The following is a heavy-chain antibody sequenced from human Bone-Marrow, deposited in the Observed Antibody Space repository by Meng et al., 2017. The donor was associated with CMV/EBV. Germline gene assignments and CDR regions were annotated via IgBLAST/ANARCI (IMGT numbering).Heavy chain of an antibody. J-gene: IGHJ6*02. CDR2: IKQDGSEK. V-gene: IGHV3-7*01. D-gene: IGHD5-12*01. CDR1: GFTFSSYW. CDR3: ARSGGSGYDWVQWLDHYYYYYGMDV. Sequence: GESLKISCAASGFTFSSYWMSWVRQAPGKGLEWVANIKQDGSEKYYVDSVKGRFTISRDNAKNSLYLQMNSLRAEDTAVYYCARSGGSGYDWVQWLDHYYYYYGMDVWGQGTTVTVSS.